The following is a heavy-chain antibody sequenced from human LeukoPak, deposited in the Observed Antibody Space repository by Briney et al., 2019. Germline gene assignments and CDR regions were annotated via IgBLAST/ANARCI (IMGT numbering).Heavy chain of an antibody. CDR3: TRLLNNDNAGDPDTFDI. CDR2: ISYSGNT. D-gene: IGHD4-17*01. Sequence: SDTLSLTCSLCGHFIRRHYWSWMRHPPGEGLVWLGYISYSGNTRYNPSFQSRVTISMEMSKTHFSLKLTSVTEANTAVDDCTRLLNNDNAGDPDTFDIWGPGTMVTVSS. J-gene: IGHJ3*02. CDR1: GHFIRRHY. V-gene: IGHV4-59*07.